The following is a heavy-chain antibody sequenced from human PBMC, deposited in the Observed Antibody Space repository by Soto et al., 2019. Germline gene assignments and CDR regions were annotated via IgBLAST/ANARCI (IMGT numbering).Heavy chain of an antibody. CDR3: ASAGTAISSWYFDL. CDR2: ISYDGSNK. D-gene: IGHD5-18*01. J-gene: IGHJ2*01. CDR1: GFTFSSYG. V-gene: IGHV3-30*03. Sequence: VQLVESGGGVVQPGRSLRLSCAASGFTFSSYGMHWVRQAPGKGLEWVAVISYDGSNKYYADSVKGRFTISRDNSKNTLYLQMNSLRAEDTAVYYCASAGTAISSWYFDLWGRGTLVTVSS.